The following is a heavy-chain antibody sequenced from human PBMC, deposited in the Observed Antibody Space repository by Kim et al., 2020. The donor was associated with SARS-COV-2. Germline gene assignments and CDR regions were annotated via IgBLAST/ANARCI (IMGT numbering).Heavy chain of an antibody. J-gene: IGHJ6*02. CDR3: AREPYGMDV. V-gene: IGHV5-51*01. CDR2: SDT. Sequence: SDTRYSPSFQGQVTISADKSISTAYLQWSSLKASDTAMYYCAREPYGMDVWGQGTTVTVSS.